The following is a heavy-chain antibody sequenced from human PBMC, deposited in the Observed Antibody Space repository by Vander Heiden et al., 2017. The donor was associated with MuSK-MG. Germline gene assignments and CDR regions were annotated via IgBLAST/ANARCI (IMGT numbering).Heavy chain of an antibody. CDR3: ARQSVMRYIQY. J-gene: IGHJ1*01. V-gene: IGHV4-39*01. D-gene: IGHD2-21*01. CDR1: GGSITSRTYY. CDR2: VYYLGST. Sequence: QLQLQESGPGLVKPSETLSLTCTVSGGSITSRTYYWGWIRQSPGKGLEWIGTVYYLGSTLYTPSLKSRVTISVDTSKNQFSLKLDSVTAADTAVYYCARQSVMRYIQYWGQGTLVTVSS.